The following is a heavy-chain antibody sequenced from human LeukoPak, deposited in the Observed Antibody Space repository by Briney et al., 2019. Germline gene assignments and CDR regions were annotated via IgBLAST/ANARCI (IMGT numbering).Heavy chain of an antibody. CDR3: ARAETLAAIYFDF. CDR1: GGSISPYY. CDR2: IFYSGIT. V-gene: IGHV4-59*01. J-gene: IGHJ4*02. D-gene: IGHD6-25*01. Sequence: KASETLSLTCSVSGGSISPYYWSWIRQPPGKGLEWIGYIFYSGITTYNPSLKSRVSISLDSPKNQFFLRLTSVTAADTDMYYCARAETLAAIYFDFWGQGRLVTVSS.